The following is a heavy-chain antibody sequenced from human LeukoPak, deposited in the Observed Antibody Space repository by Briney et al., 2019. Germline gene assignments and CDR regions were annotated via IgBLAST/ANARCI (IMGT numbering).Heavy chain of an antibody. J-gene: IGHJ6*03. CDR1: GGSFIGYY. Sequence: SETLSLTCAVYGGSFIGYYWSWIRHTPGKGLEWIGAINHSGSTNYIPSLKSRVTISVDTSKNQFSLKLSSVTAADTAVYYCARATQATFYYYYMDVWGKGTTVTVSS. D-gene: IGHD1-1*01. V-gene: IGHV4-34*01. CDR2: INHSGST. CDR3: ARATQATFYYYYMDV.